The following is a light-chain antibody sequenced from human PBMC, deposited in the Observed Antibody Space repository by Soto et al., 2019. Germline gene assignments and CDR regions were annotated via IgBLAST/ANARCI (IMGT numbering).Light chain of an antibody. Sequence: DIQMTQSPSTLSASVGDRVTITCRASQSISSWLAWYQQKPRKAPKLLIYDASSLESGVPSRFSGSGSGTEFTLTISSLQPDDFATYYCQQYNSQWTFGQGTKV. CDR3: QQYNSQWT. CDR2: DAS. V-gene: IGKV1-5*01. J-gene: IGKJ1*01. CDR1: QSISSW.